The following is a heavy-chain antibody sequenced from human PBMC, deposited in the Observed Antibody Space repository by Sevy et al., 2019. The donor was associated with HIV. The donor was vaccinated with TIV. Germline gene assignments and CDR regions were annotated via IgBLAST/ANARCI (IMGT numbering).Heavy chain of an antibody. J-gene: IGHJ4*02. CDR3: ATDDRDNSGYHFTY. CDR2: ISGSSTTI. V-gene: IGHV3-48*01. Sequence: GGSLRLSCAASGFSFTDYTMNWVRQSPGKGLEWVSYISGSSTTIYYADSVKGRFTISRDNSKHTLYLQMNSLTVEDTAVYYCATDDRDNSGYHFTYWGQGTLVTVSS. D-gene: IGHD3-22*01. CDR1: GFSFTDYT.